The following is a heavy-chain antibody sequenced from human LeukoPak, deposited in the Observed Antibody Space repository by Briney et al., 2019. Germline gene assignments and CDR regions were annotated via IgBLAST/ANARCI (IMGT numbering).Heavy chain of an antibody. CDR3: ARGYSSSWLGYFDY. CDR2: VSSDGSIK. V-gene: IGHV3-30*03. Sequence: PGGSLSLSCVASGFTFSSYGIHWVRQAPGKGLEWVAVVSSDGSIKYNADSVKGRFTISRDTSKNTVYLQMNSLGAEDTAFYYCARGYSSSWLGYFDYWGQGTLVTVSS. D-gene: IGHD6-13*01. CDR1: GFTFSSYG. J-gene: IGHJ4*02.